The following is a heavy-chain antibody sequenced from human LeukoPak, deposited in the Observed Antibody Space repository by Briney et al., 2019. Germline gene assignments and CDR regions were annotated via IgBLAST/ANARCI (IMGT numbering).Heavy chain of an antibody. Sequence: SVKVSCKASGGTFSSYAISWVRQAPGQGLEWMGRIIPIFGIANYAQKFQGRVTITADKSMSTAYMELSSLRSEDTAVYYCARDRGHAYDSSGYFDYWGQGTLVTVSS. CDR2: IIPIFGIA. CDR3: ARDRGHAYDSSGYFDY. V-gene: IGHV1-69*04. CDR1: GGTFSSYA. J-gene: IGHJ4*02. D-gene: IGHD3-22*01.